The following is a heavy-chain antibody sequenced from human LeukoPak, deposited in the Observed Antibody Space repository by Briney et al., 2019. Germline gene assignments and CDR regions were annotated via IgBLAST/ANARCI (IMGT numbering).Heavy chain of an antibody. CDR3: ARAGGLGANNAFDI. CDR1: GGSFSGYY. Sequence: SETLSLTCAVYGGSFSGYYWSWIRQPPGKGLGWIGEINHSGSTNYNPSLKSRVTISVDTSKNQFSLKLSSVTAADTAMYYCARAGGLGANNAFDIWGQGTLVTVSS. V-gene: IGHV4-34*01. D-gene: IGHD1-26*01. CDR2: INHSGST. J-gene: IGHJ3*02.